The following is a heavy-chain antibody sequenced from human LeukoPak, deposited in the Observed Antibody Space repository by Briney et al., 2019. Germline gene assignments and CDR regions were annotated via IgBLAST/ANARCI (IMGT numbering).Heavy chain of an antibody. CDR3: ARGHWHGSGYWFDY. CDR2: MNPNSGNT. D-gene: IGHD1-26*01. J-gene: IGHJ4*02. V-gene: IGHV1-8*01. Sequence: ASVRVSCKASGYTFTSYDINWVRQATGQGLEWMGWMNPNSGNTGYAQKFQGRVTMTRNTSISTAYMELSSLRSEDTAVYYCARGHWHGSGYWFDYWGQGTLVTVSS. CDR1: GYTFTSYD.